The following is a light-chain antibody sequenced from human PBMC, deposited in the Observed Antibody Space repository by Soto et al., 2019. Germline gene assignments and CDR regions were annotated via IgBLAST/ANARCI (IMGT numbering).Light chain of an antibody. CDR3: TSPTPGSLYV. V-gene: IGLV2-14*01. CDR2: MVS. J-gene: IGLJ1*01. CDR1: SSDVGNYNY. Sequence: QAALTQPASVCGSPGQSITISCTGTSSDVGNYNYVSWYQQYPGRVPKLLIYMVSNRPSGVSNRFSGSKSGNTASLTISGLQAEDEADYFCTSPTPGSLYVFGTGTKVTVL.